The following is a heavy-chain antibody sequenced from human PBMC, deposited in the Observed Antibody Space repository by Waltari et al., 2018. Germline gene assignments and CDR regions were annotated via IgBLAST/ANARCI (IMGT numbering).Heavy chain of an antibody. V-gene: IGHV2-5*01. CDR2: TYWNDDE. CDR3: ASQSYCGGDCSPPYFDY. D-gene: IGHD2-21*01. CDR1: GFSLNTHEVG. Sequence: QITLKESGPTLVKPTQTLTLTCTFSGFSLNTHEVGVGWIRQPPGKALEWLAITYWNDDERYSPSLKSRLTITQDTSKNQLVLTMTNMEAVDTATYYCASQSYCGGDCSPPYFDYWGQGILVTVSS. J-gene: IGHJ4*02.